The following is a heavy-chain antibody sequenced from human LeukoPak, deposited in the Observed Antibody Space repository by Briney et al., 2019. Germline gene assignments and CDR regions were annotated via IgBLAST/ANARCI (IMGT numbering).Heavy chain of an antibody. CDR1: GYTFTGYY. CDR2: INPNSGGT. Sequence: ASVKVSCKASGYTFTGYYMHWVRQAPGQGLEWMGWINPNSGGTNYAQKFQGRVTMTRDTSISKAYMELSRLRSDDTAVYYCARDFPRIAVRYYFDYWGQGTLVTVSS. J-gene: IGHJ4*02. CDR3: ARDFPRIAVRYYFDY. D-gene: IGHD6-19*01. V-gene: IGHV1-2*02.